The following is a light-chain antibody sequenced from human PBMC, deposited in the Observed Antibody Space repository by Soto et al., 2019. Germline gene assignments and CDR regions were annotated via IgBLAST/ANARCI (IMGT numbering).Light chain of an antibody. J-gene: IGKJ1*01. CDR3: QQYGSSPRT. CDR1: QSVFSSQ. Sequence: EIVLTQSPGTLSLSPGERATLSCRASQSVFSSQLAWYQQKPGQAPRLLIYGASSRATGIPDRFSGSGSGTDFTLTISRLEPEDFAVYYCQQYGSSPRTFGQGTKVEI. V-gene: IGKV3-20*01. CDR2: GAS.